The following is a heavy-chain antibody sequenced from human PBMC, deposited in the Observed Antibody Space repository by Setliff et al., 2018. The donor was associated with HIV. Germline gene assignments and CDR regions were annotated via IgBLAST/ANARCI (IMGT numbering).Heavy chain of an antibody. V-gene: IGHV1-69*10. CDR1: GGTFSSYA. J-gene: IGHJ6*02. D-gene: IGHD5-18*01. CDR3: AREDTAMVTPYYYYYGMDV. Sequence: ASVKVSCKASGGTFSSYAISWVRQAPGQGLEWMGGITPILGIANYAQKFQGRVTITADKSTSTAYMELSSLRSEDTAVYYCAREDTAMVTPYYYYYGMDVWGQGTTVT. CDR2: ITPILGIA.